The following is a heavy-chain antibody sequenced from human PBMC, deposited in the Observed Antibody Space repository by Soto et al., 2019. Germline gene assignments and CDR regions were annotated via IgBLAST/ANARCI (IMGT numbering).Heavy chain of an antibody. V-gene: IGHV3-30-3*01. D-gene: IGHD2-15*01. CDR3: ARGDREDILVVVGARPGEYGIDI. J-gene: IGHJ6*02. CDR1: GFTFRNHA. Sequence: QVQLVESGGGVVQPGGSLRLSCAASGFTFRNHAMHWVRQAPGKGLECLAVIAYDGSNAFYRDSVKGRFTISRENSKNTLSLHMNSLRSEDTGVYYCARGDREDILVVVGARPGEYGIDIWGQGTTVTVSS. CDR2: IAYDGSNA.